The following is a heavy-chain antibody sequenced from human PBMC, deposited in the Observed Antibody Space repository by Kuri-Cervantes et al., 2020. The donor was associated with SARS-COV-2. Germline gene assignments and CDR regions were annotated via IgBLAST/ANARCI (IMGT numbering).Heavy chain of an antibody. CDR2: ITGSGDNT. CDR1: GFTFSSYA. J-gene: IGHJ5*02. V-gene: IGHV3-23*01. Sequence: GESLKISCAASGFTFSSYAMSWVRQAPGKGLEWVSLITGSGDNTYYADPVRGRFTISRDNSRNTLYLQMNSLRTEDTAVYYCAKGGPMFRGEIRNNWFDPWGQGTLVTVSS. D-gene: IGHD3-10*01. CDR3: AKGGPMFRGEIRNNWFDP.